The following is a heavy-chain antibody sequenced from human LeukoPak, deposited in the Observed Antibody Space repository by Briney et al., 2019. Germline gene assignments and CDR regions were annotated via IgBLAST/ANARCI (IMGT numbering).Heavy chain of an antibody. CDR2: ISGSGGTT. Sequence: GGSLRLSCAGSGFTFSSYAMSWVRQAPGKGLGWVSGISGSGGTTYYADSVKGRFTISRDNSKNTLYLQMNSLRAEDTAVYYCARDGNYCTSTSCYYAFWGQGTLVTVSS. CDR3: ARDGNYCTSTSCYYAF. J-gene: IGHJ4*02. CDR1: GFTFSSYA. V-gene: IGHV3-23*01. D-gene: IGHD2-2*01.